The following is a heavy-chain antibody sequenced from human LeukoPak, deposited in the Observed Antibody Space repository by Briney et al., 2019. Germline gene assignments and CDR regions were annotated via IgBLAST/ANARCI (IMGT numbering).Heavy chain of an antibody. CDR2: IYYNGSP. D-gene: IGHD6-19*01. CDR1: GVSISSSSYY. J-gene: IGHJ4*02. V-gene: IGHV4-39*07. Sequence: SETLSLTCTVSGVSISSSSYYWGWIRQPPGTGLEWIVSIYYNGSPYYNPSLKSRVTISVDTSKNQFSLKLSSVTAADTAVYYCARTSSGWYSALPRFDYWGQGTLVTVSS. CDR3: ARTSSGWYSALPRFDY.